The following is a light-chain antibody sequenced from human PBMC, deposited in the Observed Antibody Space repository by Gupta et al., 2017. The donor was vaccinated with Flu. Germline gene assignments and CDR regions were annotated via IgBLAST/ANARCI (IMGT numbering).Light chain of an antibody. V-gene: IGLV2-14*01. CDR2: EVR. Sequence: SALPPPASVSSSPGQSITISCTGTSSDVGRYNSVSWFQQHPGKAPKLMIYEVRRRPSGVSNRFSGSKSDNTASLTISGLQAEDEADYYCSSYTTSNTWVFGRGTKLTVL. J-gene: IGLJ3*02. CDR3: SSYTTSNTWV. CDR1: SSDVGRYNS.